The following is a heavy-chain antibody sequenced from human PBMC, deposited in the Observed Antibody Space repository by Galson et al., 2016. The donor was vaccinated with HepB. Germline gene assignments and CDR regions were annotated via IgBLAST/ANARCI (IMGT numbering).Heavy chain of an antibody. D-gene: IGHD5/OR15-5a*01. CDR1: GFSFSDHF. CDR2: IRNRVSSFST. J-gene: IGHJ4*02. Sequence: SLRLSCAASGFSFSDHFMDWVRQAPGTGLEWVARIRNRVSSFSTDYAAAVRGRFIISRDGSKKSLSLQMNYLKTEDTAVYYCVRDSVYFYLDYWGQGTQVTVSS. CDR3: VRDSVYFYLDY. V-gene: IGHV3-72*01.